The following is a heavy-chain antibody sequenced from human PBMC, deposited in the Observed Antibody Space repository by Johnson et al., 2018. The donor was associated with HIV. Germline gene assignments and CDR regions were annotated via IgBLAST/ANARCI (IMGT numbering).Heavy chain of an antibody. CDR2: INSDGSSR. D-gene: IGHD1-26*01. Sequence: VQLVESGGGVVQPGRSLRLSCAASGFTFSNHWMHWVRQAPGKGLVWVSRINSDGSSRNYADSVKGRFTISRDNAKNTLYLQMNSLRAEDTAVYYCARVEWELDAFDIWGQGTMVTVSS. J-gene: IGHJ3*02. CDR1: GFTFSNHW. CDR3: ARVEWELDAFDI. V-gene: IGHV3-74*02.